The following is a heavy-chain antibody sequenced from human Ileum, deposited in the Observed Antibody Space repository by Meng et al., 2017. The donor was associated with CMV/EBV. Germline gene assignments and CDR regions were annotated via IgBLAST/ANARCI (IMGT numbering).Heavy chain of an antibody. J-gene: IGHJ4*02. Sequence: YTFTQCYMHWVRQAPGQGLEWMGMISPTNGNTNYAQKFQGRVTMTRDTSTSTFYMALSSLRSEDTAVYYCARDWGPVAAAGRGRGFDYWGQGTLVTVSS. CDR1: YTFTQCY. CDR3: ARDWGPVAAAGRGRGFDY. D-gene: IGHD6-13*01. CDR2: ISPTNGNT. V-gene: IGHV1-46*01.